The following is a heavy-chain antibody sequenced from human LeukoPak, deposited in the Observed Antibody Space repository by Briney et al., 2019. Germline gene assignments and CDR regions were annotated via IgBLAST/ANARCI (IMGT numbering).Heavy chain of an antibody. CDR1: GFTFSSYA. Sequence: GGSLRLSCAASGFTFSSYAMSWVRQAPGKGLEWVSGISGSGSSTYSADSVRGRFTISRDNSKNRDNSKNTLYLQMNSLRSEDTAVYYCAGGDRYWYFDLWGRGTLVTVSS. CDR3: AGGDRYWYFDL. V-gene: IGHV3-23*01. CDR2: ISGSGSST. J-gene: IGHJ2*01. D-gene: IGHD4-17*01.